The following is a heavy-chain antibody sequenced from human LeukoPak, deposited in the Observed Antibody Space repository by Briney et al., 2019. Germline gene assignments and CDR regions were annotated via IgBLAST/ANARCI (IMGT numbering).Heavy chain of an antibody. D-gene: IGHD2-8*01. V-gene: IGHV3-23*01. CDR2: ISGDGGTI. CDR1: GFTLRSSA. Sequence: GGSLRLSCAASGFTLRSSAMSWVRQAPGRGLEWVSAISGDGGTISYAASVRGRFTISRDNAKNTLFLQMSSLRAGDTALYYCAKELYGNPSGYWGQGTRVTVSS. CDR3: AKELYGNPSGY. J-gene: IGHJ4*02.